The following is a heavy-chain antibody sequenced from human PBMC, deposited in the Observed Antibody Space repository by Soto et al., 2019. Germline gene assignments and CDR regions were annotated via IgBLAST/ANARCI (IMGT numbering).Heavy chain of an antibody. CDR3: ARVDGYYYDSSPAADFDY. Sequence: TLGGSLRLSCAASGFTFSSYSMNWVRQAPGKGLEWVTSISSSSSYIYYADSVKGRFTISRDNAKNSLYLQMNSLRAEDTAVYYCARVDGYYYDSSPAADFDYWGQGTLVTVSS. D-gene: IGHD3-22*01. CDR2: ISSSSSYI. CDR1: GFTFSSYS. J-gene: IGHJ4*02. V-gene: IGHV3-21*01.